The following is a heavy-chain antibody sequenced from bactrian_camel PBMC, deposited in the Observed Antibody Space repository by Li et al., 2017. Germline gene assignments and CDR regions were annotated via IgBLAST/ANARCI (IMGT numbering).Heavy chain of an antibody. D-gene: IGHD1*01. CDR1: GYPYLRKS. Sequence: LVESGGGSVQAGGSLRLSCAVSGYPYLRKSLGWFRQKVGKEREGVAGIESDGSTSYADSVKGRFTVSQDSAKNILYLQMNSLKPEDTAMYYCAAAMGGWVVAGPMDPDEMHYWGQGTQVTVS. CDR3: AAAMGGWVVAGPMDPDEMHY. CDR2: IESDGST. J-gene: IGHJ4*01. V-gene: IGHV3S55*01.